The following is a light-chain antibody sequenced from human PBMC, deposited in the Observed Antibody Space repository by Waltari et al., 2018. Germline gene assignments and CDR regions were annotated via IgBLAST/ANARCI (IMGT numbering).Light chain of an antibody. Sequence: QSALTQPRSVSGSPGPSVPISCTGISSDVFVSWYQEHPGKAPKVVIYDVSKRPSGVPERFSGSKSGSTASLTISGLQDEDEADYYCCSYVSGYIYDFGTGTKVTVL. CDR3: CSYVSGYIYD. CDR2: DVS. CDR1: SSDVF. V-gene: IGLV2-11*01. J-gene: IGLJ1*01.